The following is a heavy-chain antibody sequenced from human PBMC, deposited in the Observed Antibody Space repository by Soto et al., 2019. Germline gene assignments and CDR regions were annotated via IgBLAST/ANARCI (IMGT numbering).Heavy chain of an antibody. CDR2: TYYSGST. Sequence: SETLSLTCXVSGGSISSYYWSWIRQPPGKGLEWIGYTYYSGSTNYNPSLKSRVTISVDTSKNQFSLKLSSVTAVDTAVYYCARAIDWFEPWGQGTLVTVSS. CDR3: ARAIDWFEP. CDR1: GGSISSYY. J-gene: IGHJ5*02. V-gene: IGHV4-59*01.